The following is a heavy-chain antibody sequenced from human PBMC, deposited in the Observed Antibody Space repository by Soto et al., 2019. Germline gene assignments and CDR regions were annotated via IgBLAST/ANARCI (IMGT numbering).Heavy chain of an antibody. D-gene: IGHD1-26*01. V-gene: IGHV1-46*01. J-gene: IGHJ4*02. CDR1: GYSFIHCF. CDR2: SNPSSGTT. CDR3: ARSLGETTSLFDY. Sequence: QVQLVQSGAEMKQPGASVKLSCQASGYSFIHCFMHWVRQAPGQGLEWMGGSNPSSGTTTYAQKFPGRVTVTRDTSTRTVYMELSSLGSGDTVMYYCARSLGETTSLFDYWGQGSLVTVSA.